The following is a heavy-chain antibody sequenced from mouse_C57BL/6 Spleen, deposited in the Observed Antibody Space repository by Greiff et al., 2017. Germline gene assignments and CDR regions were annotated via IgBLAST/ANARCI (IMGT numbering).Heavy chain of an antibody. CDR2: IWTGGGT. CDR3: ARSNRYFDV. J-gene: IGHJ1*03. V-gene: IGHV2-9-1*01. D-gene: IGHD2-1*01. CDR1: GFSLTSYA. Sequence: VQLKASGPGLVAPSQSLSITCTVSGFSLTSYAISWVRQPPGKGLEWLGVIWTGGGTHYNSALKSRLSISKDNAKSQVFLKMNSLQTDDSARYYCARSNRYFDVWGTGTTVTVSS.